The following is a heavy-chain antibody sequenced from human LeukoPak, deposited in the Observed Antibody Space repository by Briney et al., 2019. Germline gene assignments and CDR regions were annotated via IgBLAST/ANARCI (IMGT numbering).Heavy chain of an antibody. Sequence: ASVKFSCKVSGYTLTELSMHWVRQAPGKGLEWMGGFDPEDGETIYAQKFQGRVTMTEDTSTDTAYMELSSLRSEDTAVYYCATTDGSGGYSPSMDVWGQGTTVTVSS. V-gene: IGHV1-24*01. J-gene: IGHJ6*02. CDR2: FDPEDGET. CDR1: GYTLTELS. CDR3: ATTDGSGGYSPSMDV. D-gene: IGHD3-10*01.